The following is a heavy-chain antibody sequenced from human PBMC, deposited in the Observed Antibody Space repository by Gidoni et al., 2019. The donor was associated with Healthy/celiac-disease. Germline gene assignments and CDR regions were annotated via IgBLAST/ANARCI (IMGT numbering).Heavy chain of an antibody. V-gene: IGHV3-23*01. D-gene: IGHD6-19*01. CDR2: ISGSGGST. CDR3: AKDVAVAGYDAFDI. J-gene: IGHJ3*02. Sequence: EVQLLESGGGLVQPGGSLSLSCAAPGSTFSSYAMSWVRQAPGKGLEWVSAISGSGGSTYYADAVKGRFTISRDNSKNKLYLQMNSLRAEDTAVYYCAKDVAVAGYDAFDIWGQGTMVTVSS. CDR1: GSTFSSYA.